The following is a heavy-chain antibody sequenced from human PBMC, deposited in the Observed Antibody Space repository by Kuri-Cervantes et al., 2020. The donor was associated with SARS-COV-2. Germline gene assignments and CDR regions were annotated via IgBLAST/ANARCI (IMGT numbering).Heavy chain of an antibody. CDR1: GFTFSSYS. CDR2: ISWNSGSI. V-gene: IGHV3-9*01. Sequence: GGSLRLSCAASGFTFSSYSMNWVRQAPGKGLEWVSGISWNSGSIGYADSVKGRFTISRDNAKNSLYLQMNSLRAEDTALYYCAKDGLGPIFGVDNWFDPWGQGTLVTVSS. J-gene: IGHJ5*02. D-gene: IGHD3-3*01. CDR3: AKDGLGPIFGVDNWFDP.